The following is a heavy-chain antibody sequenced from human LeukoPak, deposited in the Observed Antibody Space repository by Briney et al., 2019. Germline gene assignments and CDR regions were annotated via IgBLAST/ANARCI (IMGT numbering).Heavy chain of an antibody. V-gene: IGHV3-7*03. J-gene: IGHJ4*02. CDR1: GFDFSNYW. D-gene: IGHD4-11*01. Sequence: GGALRLSCAASGFDFSNYWMYWVRQAPGKGLEWVANIKQDGSEKYYVDSVRGRFTISRDNAKNSLSLQMNSLRAEDTAVYYCASNYGGWGQGTLVTVSS. CDR3: ASNYGG. CDR2: IKQDGSEK.